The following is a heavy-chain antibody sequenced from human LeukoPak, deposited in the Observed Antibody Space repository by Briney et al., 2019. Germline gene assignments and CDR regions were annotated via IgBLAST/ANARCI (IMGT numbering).Heavy chain of an antibody. CDR1: GFTFSSYW. D-gene: IGHD3-10*01. V-gene: IGHV3-7*03. J-gene: IGHJ4*02. Sequence: GGSLRLSCVTSGFTFSSYWMTWVRQAPGKGLEWVASIKQDGSEKYYVDSVRGRFTISRDNAKNSLYLQMNSLRAEDTALYYCAKDIELLWFGERWGAFDYWGQGTLVTVSS. CDR2: IKQDGSEK. CDR3: AKDIELLWFGERWGAFDY.